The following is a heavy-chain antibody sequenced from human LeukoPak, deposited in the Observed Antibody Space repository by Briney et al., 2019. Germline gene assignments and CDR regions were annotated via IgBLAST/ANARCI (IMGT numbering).Heavy chain of an antibody. CDR2: MLSIGTP. Sequence: SDTLSLTCSVSGRSITGYYWNWSRQPPGKGMEWIAFMLSIGTPIYNPSLKSRGTMSVDASKKQFSLKLSSVAASDMAVYYCASQFYYDSRGYPAFDYWGQGTLVTVSS. V-gene: IGHV4-59*08. J-gene: IGHJ4*02. D-gene: IGHD3-22*01. CDR1: GRSITGYY. CDR3: ASQFYYDSRGYPAFDY.